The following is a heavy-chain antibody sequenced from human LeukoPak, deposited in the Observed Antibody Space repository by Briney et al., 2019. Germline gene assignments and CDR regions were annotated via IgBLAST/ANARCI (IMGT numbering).Heavy chain of an antibody. J-gene: IGHJ4*02. D-gene: IGHD5-18*01. CDR1: GGSINSYY. CDR2: IYIGGST. V-gene: IGHV4-4*07. Sequence: SETLSLTCTVSGGSINSYYWNWIRQSAGKGLEWIGRIYIGGSTNYSPSLKSRVTMSLDASKNQVSVNLNSVTAAATAISYFAREGQGGYSYGSSFDYGGQGTLATVS. CDR3: AREGQGGYSYGSSFDY.